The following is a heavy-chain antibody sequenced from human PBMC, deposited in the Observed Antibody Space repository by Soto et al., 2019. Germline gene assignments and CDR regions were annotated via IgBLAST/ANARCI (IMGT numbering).Heavy chain of an antibody. CDR3: ARAFLDYYYYGMDV. J-gene: IGHJ6*02. CDR1: CGAFSGFY. Sequence: SETLSLTCAVYCGAFSGFYWSWIRQPPGKGLEWIGEINHSGSTNYNPSLKSRVTISVDTSKNQFSLKLSSVTAADTAVYYCARAFLDYYYYGMDVWGQGTTVTVSS. CDR2: INHSGST. V-gene: IGHV4-34*01.